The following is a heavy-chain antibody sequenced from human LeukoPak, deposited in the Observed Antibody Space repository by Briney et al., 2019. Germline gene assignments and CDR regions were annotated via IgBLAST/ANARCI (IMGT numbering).Heavy chain of an antibody. Sequence: GVSLRLSCAASGFTFSSYAMLWVRQAPGKGLEGLAVISYDGSNKYYADSGRGRFTISRDKSKNKLYLQMTSLRAEDTAAYYRARFHYASGNYYYYGMDVWGQGTTVTVSS. V-gene: IGHV3-30*04. CDR3: ARFHYASGNYYYYGMDV. CDR2: ISYDGSNK. CDR1: GFTFSSYA. J-gene: IGHJ6*02. D-gene: IGHD3-10*01.